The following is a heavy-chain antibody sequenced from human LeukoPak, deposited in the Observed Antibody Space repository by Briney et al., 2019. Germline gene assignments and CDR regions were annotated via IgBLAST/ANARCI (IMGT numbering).Heavy chain of an antibody. CDR3: ARELGGIDY. D-gene: IGHD3-16*01. Sequence: GGSLRLSCAASGFTFSSYAMSWVRQAPGKGLEWVSVIYSGGSTYYADSVKGRFTISRDNSKNTLYLQMNSLRAEDTAMYYCARELGGIDYWGQGTLVTVSS. CDR1: GFTFSSYA. J-gene: IGHJ4*02. CDR2: IYSGGST. V-gene: IGHV3-53*01.